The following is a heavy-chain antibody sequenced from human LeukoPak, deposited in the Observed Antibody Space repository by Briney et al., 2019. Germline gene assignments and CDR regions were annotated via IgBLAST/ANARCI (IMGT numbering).Heavy chain of an antibody. J-gene: IGHJ4*02. CDR2: ISGVST. Sequence: GGSLRLSCAASGFTVSSNEMSWVRQAPGKGLEWVSSISGVSTYYADSMKGRFTISRDNSKNTLYLQMNSLRAEDTAVYYCAKEQNWGSLGYWGQGTLVTVSS. D-gene: IGHD7-27*01. V-gene: IGHV3-38-3*01. CDR1: GFTVSSNE. CDR3: AKEQNWGSLGY.